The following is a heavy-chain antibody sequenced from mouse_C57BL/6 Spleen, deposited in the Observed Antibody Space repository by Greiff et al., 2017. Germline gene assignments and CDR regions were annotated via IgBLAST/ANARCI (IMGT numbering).Heavy chain of an antibody. J-gene: IGHJ1*03. V-gene: IGHV1-15*01. CDR3: TREGRLRRDWYFDV. CDR1: GYTFTDFE. CDR2: IDPETGGT. D-gene: IGHD2-4*01. Sequence: VQLQQSGAALVRPGASVTLSCKASGYTFTDFEMHWVKQTPVHGLEWIGAIDPETGGTAYNQKFKGKAILTAAKSSSTAYMELRSLTSEDAAVYYCTREGRLRRDWYFDVWGTGTTVTVSS.